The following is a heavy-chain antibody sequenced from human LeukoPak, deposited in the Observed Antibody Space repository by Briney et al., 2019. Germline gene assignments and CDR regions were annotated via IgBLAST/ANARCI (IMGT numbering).Heavy chain of an antibody. CDR3: TKGGVVSAFGY. D-gene: IGHD3-22*01. CDR1: GFSFGTYA. V-gene: IGHV3-23*01. Sequence: GGSLRLSCAASGFSFGTYAMTWVRQAPGKGLECVSTVSGSGGNTYYTDSVKGRFTISRDNSKNTLFLQVSSLRAEDTALYYCTKGGVVSAFGYWGQGVLVTVSS. J-gene: IGHJ4*02. CDR2: VSGSGGNT.